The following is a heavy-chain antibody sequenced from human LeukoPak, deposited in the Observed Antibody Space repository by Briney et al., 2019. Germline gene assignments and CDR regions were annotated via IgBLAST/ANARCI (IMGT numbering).Heavy chain of an antibody. J-gene: IGHJ3*02. CDR1: GYSFTSYW. D-gene: IGHD2-15*01. V-gene: IGHV5-51*01. CDR2: IYPGDSDT. Sequence: GESLKISCKGSGYSFTSYWIGWVRQMPGKGLEWMGIIYPGDSDTRYSPSFQGQVTISADKSISTAYLQWSSLKASDTAMYYCASGHCSGGSRYLDAFDIWGQGTMVTVSS. CDR3: ASGHCSGGSRYLDAFDI.